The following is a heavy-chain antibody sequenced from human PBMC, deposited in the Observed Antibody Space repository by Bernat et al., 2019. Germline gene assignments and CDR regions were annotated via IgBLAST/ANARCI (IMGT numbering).Heavy chain of an antibody. J-gene: IGHJ5*02. V-gene: IGHV3-11*05. D-gene: IGHD3-9*01. CDR2: ISSSSSYT. Sequence: QVQLVESGGGLVKPGGSLRLSCAASGFTFSDYYMSWIRQAPGKGLEWVSYISSSSSYTNYADSVKGRFTISRDNSKNTLYLQMNSLRAEDTAVYYCAKDNFDWLREDWFDPWGQGTLVTVSS. CDR1: GFTFSDYY. CDR3: AKDNFDWLREDWFDP.